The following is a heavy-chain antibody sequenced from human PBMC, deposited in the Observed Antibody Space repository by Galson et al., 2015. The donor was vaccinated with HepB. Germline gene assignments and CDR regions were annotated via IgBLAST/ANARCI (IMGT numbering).Heavy chain of an antibody. CDR2: ISGSGGST. CDR1: GFTFSSYA. CDR3: AKDKGLTTVTTEFTGRTFYYYGMDV. D-gene: IGHD4-11*01. J-gene: IGHJ6*02. V-gene: IGHV3-23*01. Sequence: SLRLSCAASGFTFSSYAMSWVRQAPGKGLEWVSAISGSGGSTYHADSVKGRFTISRDNSKNTLYLQMNSLRAEDTAVYYCAKDKGLTTVTTEFTGRTFYYYGMDVWGQGTTVTVSS.